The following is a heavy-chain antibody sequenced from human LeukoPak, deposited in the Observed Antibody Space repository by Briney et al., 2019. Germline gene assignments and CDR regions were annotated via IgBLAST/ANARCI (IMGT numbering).Heavy chain of an antibody. CDR2: ISYDGSNK. J-gene: IGHJ4*02. CDR1: GFTFSSYA. D-gene: IGHD3-22*01. Sequence: PGGSLRLSCAASGFTFSSYAMHWVRQAPGKGLEWVAVISYDGSNKYYADSVKGRFTISRNNSKNTLYLQMNSLRAEDTAVYYCARDRHSSGQRGPFDYWGQGTLVTVSS. CDR3: ARDRHSSGQRGPFDY. V-gene: IGHV3-30-3*01.